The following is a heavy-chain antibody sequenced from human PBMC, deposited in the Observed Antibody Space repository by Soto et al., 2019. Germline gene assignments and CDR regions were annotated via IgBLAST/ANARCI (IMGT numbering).Heavy chain of an antibody. Sequence: EVQLVQSGAEVKKPGESLRISCKGSGYSFTSYGISWVRQMPRKGLEWMGRIDPSDSYTKYTTSFQGHVTIPVDKSISTAYLPWSSLKPSDTAMYYCARPAAYSSSIDYWGQGTLVTVSS. CDR3: ARPAAYSSSIDY. V-gene: IGHV5-10-1*01. J-gene: IGHJ4*02. D-gene: IGHD6-13*01. CDR2: IDPSDSYT. CDR1: GYSFTSYG.